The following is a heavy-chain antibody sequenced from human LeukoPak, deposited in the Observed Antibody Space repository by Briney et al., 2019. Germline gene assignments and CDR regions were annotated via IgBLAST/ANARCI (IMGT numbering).Heavy chain of an antibody. Sequence: GGSLRLSCAASGFTFSSCGMHWVRQAPGKGLEWVAFIRFDGSDKYYADSVKGRFTFSRDNSKNTLFLQMNSLRAEDTAVYYCAKDGVAGKIMYYFDYWGQGTLVTVSS. J-gene: IGHJ4*02. CDR2: IRFDGSDK. D-gene: IGHD6-19*01. V-gene: IGHV3-30*02. CDR3: AKDGVAGKIMYYFDY. CDR1: GFTFSSCG.